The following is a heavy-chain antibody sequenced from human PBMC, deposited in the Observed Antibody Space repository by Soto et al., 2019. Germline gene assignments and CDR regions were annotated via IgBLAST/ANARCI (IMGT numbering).Heavy chain of an antibody. Sequence: GSLRLSCAASGFTFSSYGMHWVRQAPGKGLEWVAVISHDGSNKYYADSVKGRFTISRDNSKNTLYLQMNSLRAEDTAVYYCAKERKLYSSGWRPLFDYWGQGTLVTVSS. CDR3: AKERKLYSSGWRPLFDY. J-gene: IGHJ4*02. CDR1: GFTFSSYG. V-gene: IGHV3-30*18. CDR2: ISHDGSNK. D-gene: IGHD6-19*01.